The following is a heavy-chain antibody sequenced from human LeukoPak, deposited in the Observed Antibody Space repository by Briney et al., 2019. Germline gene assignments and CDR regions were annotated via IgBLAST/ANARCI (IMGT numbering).Heavy chain of an antibody. CDR1: GYTFTSYD. CDR2: VNPNSGNT. Sequence: ASVKVSCKASGYTFTSYDINWVRQATGQGLEWMGWVNPNSGNTRYAQKFQGRVTMTRNTSISTACMELSSLKSDDTAVYYCAKNYDFLTGYASWGQGTLVTVSS. V-gene: IGHV1-8*01. CDR3: AKNYDFLTGYAS. D-gene: IGHD3-9*01. J-gene: IGHJ4*02.